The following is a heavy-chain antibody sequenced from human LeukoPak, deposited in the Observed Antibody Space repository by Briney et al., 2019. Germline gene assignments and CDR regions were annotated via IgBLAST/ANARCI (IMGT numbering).Heavy chain of an antibody. V-gene: IGHV4-61*08. Sequence: SETLSLTCTVSGGSISSGDYYWSWIRQPPGKGLEWIGYIYYSGSTNYNPSLKSRVTISVDTSKNQFSLKLSSVTAADTAVYYCARGARDGYNPWGQGTLVTVSS. J-gene: IGHJ4*02. CDR1: GGSISSGDYY. CDR3: ARGARDGYNP. CDR2: IYYSGST. D-gene: IGHD5-24*01.